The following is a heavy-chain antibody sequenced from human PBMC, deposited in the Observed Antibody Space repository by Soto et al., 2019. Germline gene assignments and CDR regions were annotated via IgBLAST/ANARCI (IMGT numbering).Heavy chain of an antibody. CDR2: IIPIFGTA. J-gene: IGHJ4*02. V-gene: IGHV1-69*06. Sequence: SVKVSCKASGGTFSSYAISWVRQAPGQGLEWMGGIIPIFGTANYAQKFQGRVTITADKSTSTAYMELSSLRSEDTAVYYCASSKEMATTSGYWGQGTLVTVSS. D-gene: IGHD5-12*01. CDR1: GGTFSSYA. CDR3: ASSKEMATTSGY.